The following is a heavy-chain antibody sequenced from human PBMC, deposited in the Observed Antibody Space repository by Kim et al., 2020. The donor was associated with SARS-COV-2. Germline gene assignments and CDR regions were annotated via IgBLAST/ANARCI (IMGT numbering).Heavy chain of an antibody. CDR2: MFHSGTT. Sequence: SETLSLTCTVSGVSITSATWWTWVRQPPGKGLEWIGEMFHSGTTNYNPSLKSRFTISVDKSKNNFSLHLNSVTAADTAVYYCSGSTGWYRLDYWGQGTL. CDR1: GVSITSATW. V-gene: IGHV4-4*02. J-gene: IGHJ4*02. D-gene: IGHD6-19*01. CDR3: SGSTGWYRLDY.